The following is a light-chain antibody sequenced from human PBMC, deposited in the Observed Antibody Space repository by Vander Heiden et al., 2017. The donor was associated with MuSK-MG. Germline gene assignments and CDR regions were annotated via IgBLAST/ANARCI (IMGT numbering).Light chain of an antibody. CDR1: QNINTW. Sequence: DIQMTQSPSTLSASIGDRVTITCRASQNINTWLAWHQQKPGKAPKLLIYKASTLESGVPSRFTGSGSGTEFTLTISSLQPDDFATYYCQQDDTYSTFGQGTRLDIK. CDR3: QQDDTYST. V-gene: IGKV1-5*03. J-gene: IGKJ5*01. CDR2: KAS.